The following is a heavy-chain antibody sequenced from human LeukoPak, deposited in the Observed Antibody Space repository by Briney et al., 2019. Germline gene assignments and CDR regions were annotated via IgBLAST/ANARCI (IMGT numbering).Heavy chain of an antibody. J-gene: IGHJ4*02. Sequence: PGGSLRLSCAASGFTFSSYAMSWVRQAPGKGLEWVSSITASGDTKYYAGSVKGRFTISRDNSKDTLYLQMNSLRAEDTAVYYCAKDRRGPAAGTWYFESWGQGNLVTVSS. CDR1: GFTFSSYA. CDR2: ITASGDTK. CDR3: AKDRRGPAAGTWYFES. D-gene: IGHD6-13*01. V-gene: IGHV3-23*01.